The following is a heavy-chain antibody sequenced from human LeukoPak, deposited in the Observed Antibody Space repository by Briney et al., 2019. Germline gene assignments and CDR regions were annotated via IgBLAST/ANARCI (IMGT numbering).Heavy chain of an antibody. CDR1: GASMNNYY. D-gene: IGHD3-16*01. Sequence: SETLSLTCSVSGASMNNYYWNWIRQPPGKGLEWIGFTHYSGGTNYNPSLRSRVTTSVDTSKNQVSLRLTSVTAADTAVYYCVRWSERVMAFDIWGQGTMVTVSS. V-gene: IGHV4-59*01. CDR3: VRWSERVMAFDI. CDR2: THYSGGT. J-gene: IGHJ3*02.